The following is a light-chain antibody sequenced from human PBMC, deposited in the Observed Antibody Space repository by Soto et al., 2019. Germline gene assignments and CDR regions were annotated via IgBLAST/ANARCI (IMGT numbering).Light chain of an antibody. CDR2: EVS. CDR1: SSDVGGYNY. CDR3: SSYSSSSTLV. J-gene: IGLJ1*01. Sequence: QSALTQPASVSGSPGQSITIACTGTSSDVGGYNYVSWFQQHPGKAPKLMISEVSNRPSGVSNRFSASKSGNTACLTISGLQSEDEATYYCSSYSSSSTLVFGTGTKVTVL. V-gene: IGLV2-14*01.